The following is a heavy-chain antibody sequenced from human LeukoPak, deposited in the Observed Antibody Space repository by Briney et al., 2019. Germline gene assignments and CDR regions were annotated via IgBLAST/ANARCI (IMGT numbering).Heavy chain of an antibody. J-gene: IGHJ4*02. CDR2: IKEDGSEK. V-gene: IGHV3-7*01. Sequence: GGSLSLSCAASGFTFTSFWMSGVRQPPGKAVEWVVNIKEDGSEKYYLESVKGRFTIPRDNAKNSLYLQMDNLRAEDTAVYYCATDGSPFDNWGQGILVTVSS. CDR1: GFTFTSFW. CDR3: ATDGSPFDN.